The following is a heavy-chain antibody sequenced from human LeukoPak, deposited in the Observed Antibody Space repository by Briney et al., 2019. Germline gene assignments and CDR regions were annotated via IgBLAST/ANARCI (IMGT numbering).Heavy chain of an antibody. CDR3: ARDGFLEWLSPPYYGMDV. D-gene: IGHD3-3*01. CDR2: IYYSGST. CDR1: GGSISSGDYY. Sequence: SQTLSLTCTVSGGSISSGDYYWSWIRQPPGTGLEWIGYIYYSGSTYYNPSPKSRVTISVDTSKNQFSLKLSSVTAADTAVYYCARDGFLEWLSPPYYGMDVWGQGTTVTVSS. V-gene: IGHV4-30-4*01. J-gene: IGHJ6*02.